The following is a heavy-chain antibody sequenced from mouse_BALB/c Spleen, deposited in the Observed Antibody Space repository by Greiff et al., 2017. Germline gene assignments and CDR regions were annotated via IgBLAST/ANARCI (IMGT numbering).Heavy chain of an antibody. Sequence: EVQGVESGGGLVKPGGSLKLSCAASGFTFSSYAMSWVRQTPEKRLEWVASISSGGSTYYPDSVKGRFTISRDNARNILYLQMSSLRSEDTAMYYCARGRGNYFYYAMDYWGQGTSVTVSS. CDR3: ARGRGNYFYYAMDY. CDR1: GFTFSSYA. CDR2: ISSGGST. D-gene: IGHD2-1*01. J-gene: IGHJ4*01. V-gene: IGHV5-6-5*01.